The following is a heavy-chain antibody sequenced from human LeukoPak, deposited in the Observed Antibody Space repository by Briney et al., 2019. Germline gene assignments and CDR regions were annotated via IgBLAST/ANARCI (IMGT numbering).Heavy chain of an antibody. V-gene: IGHV3-43*02. CDR1: GFTFDDYA. J-gene: IGHJ4*02. Sequence: PGGSLRLSCAASGFTFDDYAMHWVRQAPGKGLEWVSLISGDGDSTYYADSVKGRFTISRDNSKNSLCLQMNSLRTEDTALFYCAKDKYSYGYNFDYWGQGTLVTVSS. D-gene: IGHD5-18*01. CDR3: AKDKYSYGYNFDY. CDR2: ISGDGDST.